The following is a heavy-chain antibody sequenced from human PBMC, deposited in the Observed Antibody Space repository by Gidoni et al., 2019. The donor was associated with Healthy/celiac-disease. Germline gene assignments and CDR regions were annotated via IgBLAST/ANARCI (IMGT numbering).Heavy chain of an antibody. J-gene: IGHJ4*02. CDR1: GFTFSSYE. CDR3: ARVTVTNGFDY. V-gene: IGHV3-48*03. CDR2: ISSSGSTI. Sequence: EVQMVASGGGLVQPGGSLRPSCAASGFTFSSYEMNWVRQAPGKGLEWVSYISSSGSTIYSADSVKGRFTISRDNAKNSLYLQMNSLRAEDTAVYYCARVTVTNGFDYWGQGTLVTVSS. D-gene: IGHD4-17*01.